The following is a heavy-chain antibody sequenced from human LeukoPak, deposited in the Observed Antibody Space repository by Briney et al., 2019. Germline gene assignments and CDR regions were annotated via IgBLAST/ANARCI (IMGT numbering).Heavy chain of an antibody. V-gene: IGHV3-30*18. J-gene: IGHJ6*04. CDR3: AKDRDGDYYYGMDV. CDR2: ISYDGSNK. Sequence: GGSLRLSCAASGFTFSSYDMHWVRQAPGKGLEWVAVISYDGSNKYYADSVKGRFTISRDNSKNTLYLQMNSLRAEDTAVYYCAKDRDGDYYYGMDVWGKGTTVTVSS. D-gene: IGHD4-17*01. CDR1: GFTFSSYD.